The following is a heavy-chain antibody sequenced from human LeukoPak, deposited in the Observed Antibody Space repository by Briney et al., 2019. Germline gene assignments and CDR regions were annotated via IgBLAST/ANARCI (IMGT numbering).Heavy chain of an antibody. CDR2: VDANGRTT. CDR3: AKGDNGILTGYYNSFDS. V-gene: IGHV3-64*04. Sequence: GGSLRLSCSASGFTVTHYAMHWVRQAPGKGLEYVSAVDANGRTTYYADSVKGRFTISRDNSRNTLYLQMNSLRAEDTALFYCAKGDNGILTGYYNSFDSWGQGTLVTVSS. J-gene: IGHJ4*02. CDR1: GFTVTHYA. D-gene: IGHD3-9*01.